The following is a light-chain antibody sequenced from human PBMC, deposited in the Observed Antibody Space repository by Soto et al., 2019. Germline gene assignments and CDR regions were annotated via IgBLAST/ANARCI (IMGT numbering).Light chain of an antibody. V-gene: IGKV3-11*01. CDR1: QSVSSY. Sequence: EIVLTQSPATLSLSPGERATLSCRASQSVSSYLACYQQKPGQAPRLLIYDAANRATGIPARFSGSGSGTDFTVTISRLEPEDFAVYYCQQRRNWPPLTFGGGTKVEIK. CDR3: QQRRNWPPLT. CDR2: DAA. J-gene: IGKJ4*01.